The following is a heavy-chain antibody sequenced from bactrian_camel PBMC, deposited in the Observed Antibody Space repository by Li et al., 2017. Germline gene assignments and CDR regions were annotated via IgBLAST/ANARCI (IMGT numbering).Heavy chain of an antibody. CDR3: AARGSSRDCYTDDPNAVGFNY. CDR2: INSGGGST. CDR1: GFTFSSYA. Sequence: DVQLVESGGNSVQAGESLRLSCAASGFTFSSYAMSWVRQAPGKGLEWVSAINSGGGSTYYADSVKGRFTISRDNAKNTLYLQLNSLKPEDTAMYYCAARGSSRDCYTDDPNAVGFNYWGQGTQVTVS. V-gene: IGHV3S31*01. J-gene: IGHJ4*01. D-gene: IGHD2*01.